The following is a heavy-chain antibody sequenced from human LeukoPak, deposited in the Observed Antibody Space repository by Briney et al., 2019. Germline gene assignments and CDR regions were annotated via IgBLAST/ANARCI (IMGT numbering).Heavy chain of an antibody. CDR3: ARVQDEGPYYYYMDV. Sequence: ASVKVSCKASGYTFTSYDINWVRQATGQGLEWMGWMNPNSGNTGYAQKFQGRVTITRNTSISTVYMQLSSLRSEDTAVYYCARVQDEGPYYYYMDVWGTGTTVTVSS. D-gene: IGHD6-6*01. J-gene: IGHJ6*03. CDR1: GYTFTSYD. CDR2: MNPNSGNT. V-gene: IGHV1-8*03.